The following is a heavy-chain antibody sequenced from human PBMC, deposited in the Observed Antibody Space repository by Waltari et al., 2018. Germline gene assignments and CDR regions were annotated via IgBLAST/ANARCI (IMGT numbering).Heavy chain of an antibody. D-gene: IGHD2-2*01. V-gene: IGHV4-59*01. Sequence: QVQLQESGPGLVKPSETLSLTCTVPGGSISSYYWSWLRQPPGKGLEWIGYIYYSGSTNYNPSLKSRVTISVDTSKNQFSLKLSSVTAADTAVYYCARDYCSSTSCYHFDPWGQGTLVTVSS. CDR1: GGSISSYY. CDR3: ARDYCSSTSCYHFDP. CDR2: IYYSGST. J-gene: IGHJ5*02.